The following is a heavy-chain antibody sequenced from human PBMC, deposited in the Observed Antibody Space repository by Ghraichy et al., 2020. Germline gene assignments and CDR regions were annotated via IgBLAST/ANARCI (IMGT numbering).Heavy chain of an antibody. J-gene: IGHJ6*02. CDR1: GGSISSYY. V-gene: IGHV4-59*01. Sequence: SETLSLTCTVSGGSISSYYWSWIRQPPGKGLEWIGYIYYSGSTNYNPSLKSRVTISVDTSKNQFSLKLSSVTAADTAGYYCARDRGPYYYDSSGSCMDVWGQGTTVTVSS. CDR3: ARDRGPYYYDSSGSCMDV. CDR2: IYYSGST. D-gene: IGHD3-22*01.